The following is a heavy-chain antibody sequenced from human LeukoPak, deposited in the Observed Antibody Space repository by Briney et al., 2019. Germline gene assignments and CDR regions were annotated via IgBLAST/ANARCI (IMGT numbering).Heavy chain of an antibody. Sequence: GALVKVSCKASGYTFTSYGISWVRQAPGQGLEWMGWISANNENTHYAQKLQGRVTMTTDTSTSTAYMELRSLRSDDTAVYYCAKDRGVVVTATDYWGQGTLVTVSS. V-gene: IGHV1-18*01. CDR2: ISANNENT. CDR3: AKDRGVVVTATDY. D-gene: IGHD2-21*02. CDR1: GYTFTSYG. J-gene: IGHJ4*02.